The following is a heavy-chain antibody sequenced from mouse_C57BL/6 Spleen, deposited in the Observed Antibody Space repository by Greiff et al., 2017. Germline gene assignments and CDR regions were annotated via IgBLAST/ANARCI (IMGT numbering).Heavy chain of an antibody. J-gene: IGHJ4*01. D-gene: IGHD2-4*01. CDR3: ARSLYDYDAYYYAMDY. Sequence: QVQLQQSGPGLVQPSQSLSITCTVSGFSLTSYGVHWVRQSPGKGLEWLGVIWSGGSTDYNAAFISRLSISKDNSKSQVFFKMNSLQADDTARYYCARSLYDYDAYYYAMDYWGQGTSVTVSS. CDR2: IWSGGST. V-gene: IGHV2-2*01. CDR1: GFSLTSYG.